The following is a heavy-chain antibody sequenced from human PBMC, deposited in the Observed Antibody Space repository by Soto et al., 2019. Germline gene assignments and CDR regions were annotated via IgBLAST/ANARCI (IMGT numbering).Heavy chain of an antibody. J-gene: IGHJ6*02. CDR2: IIPIFGTA. CDR3: ARDTLITMIVVAADYYYYGMDV. V-gene: IGHV1-69*13. CDR1: GGTFSSYA. D-gene: IGHD3-22*01. Sequence: SVKVSCKASGGTFSSYAISWVRQAPGQGLEWMGGIIPIFGTANYAQKFQGRVTITADESTSTAYMELSSLRSEDTAVYYCARDTLITMIVVAADYYYYGMDVWGQGTTVTVSS.